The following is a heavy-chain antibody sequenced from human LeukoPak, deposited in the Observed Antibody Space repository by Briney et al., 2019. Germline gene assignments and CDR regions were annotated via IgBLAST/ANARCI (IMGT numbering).Heavy chain of an antibody. D-gene: IGHD2-2*01. CDR2: INHSGST. Sequence: SETLSLTCAVYGGSFSGYYWSWIRQPPGKGLEWIGEINHSGSTNYNPSLKGRVTISVDTSKNQFSLKLSSVTAADTAVYYCARGLGYCSSTSCKRYYYYMDVWGKGTTVTVSS. CDR3: ARGLGYCSSTSCKRYYYYMDV. V-gene: IGHV4-34*01. J-gene: IGHJ6*03. CDR1: GGSFSGYY.